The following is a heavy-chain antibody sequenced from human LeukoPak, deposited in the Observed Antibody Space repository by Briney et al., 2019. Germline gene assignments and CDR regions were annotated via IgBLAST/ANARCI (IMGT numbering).Heavy chain of an antibody. Sequence: SETLSLTCAVYGGSFSGYYWSWIRQPPGKGLEWIGEINHSGSTNYNPSLKSRVIISVDTSTNQFSLKLSSVTAADTAVYYCARYPTMVRGVINYFDYWGHGTLVTVSS. CDR3: ARYPTMVRGVINYFDY. CDR1: GGSFSGYY. D-gene: IGHD3-10*01. V-gene: IGHV4-34*01. CDR2: INHSGST. J-gene: IGHJ4*01.